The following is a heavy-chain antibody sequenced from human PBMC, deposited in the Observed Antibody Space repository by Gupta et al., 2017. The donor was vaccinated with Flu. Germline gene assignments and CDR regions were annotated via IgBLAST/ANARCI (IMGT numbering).Heavy chain of an antibody. V-gene: IGHV3-15*01. CDR3: TTGTTVTTLDYYYGMDV. D-gene: IGHD4-11*01. Sequence: EVQLVESGGGLVKPGGSLRLSCAASGFTFGNAWMSWVRQAPGKGLEWVGRIKSKTDGGTTDYAAPVKGRFTISRDDSKNTLYLQMNSLKTEDTAVYYCTTGTTVTTLDYYYGMDVWGQGTTVTVSS. CDR1: GFTFGNAW. CDR2: IKSKTDGGTT. J-gene: IGHJ6*02.